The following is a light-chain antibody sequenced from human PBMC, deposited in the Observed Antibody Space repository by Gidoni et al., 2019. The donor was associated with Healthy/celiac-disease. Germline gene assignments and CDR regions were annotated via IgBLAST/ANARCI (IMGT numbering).Light chain of an antibody. J-gene: IGKJ5*01. V-gene: IGKV3-11*01. CDR3: QQAIT. Sequence: EMALTQSPATLSWSPGERATLSCRASQSVSSYFAWYQQKPGQAPRLLLSAASNRATAIPARFRGSGSGTDFTLTISSLEPDAFAVYSCQQAITFGPGTRLEIQ. CDR2: AAS. CDR1: QSVSSY.